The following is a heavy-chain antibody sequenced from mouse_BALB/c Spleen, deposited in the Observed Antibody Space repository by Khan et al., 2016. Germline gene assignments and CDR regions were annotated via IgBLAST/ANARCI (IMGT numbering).Heavy chain of an antibody. D-gene: IGHD2-4*01. CDR1: GFTFSDYY. Sequence: EVELVESEGGLVKPGGSLKLSCAASGFTFSDYYMYWVSQTPEKRLEWVATISDGGSYTYYPDSVKGRVTFSRDNSKNNPYLQMSSLTSEDTAMYDCASEGLRWGFAYWGQGTLVTVSA. J-gene: IGHJ3*01. V-gene: IGHV5-4*02. CDR3: ASEGLRWGFAY. CDR2: ISDGGSYT.